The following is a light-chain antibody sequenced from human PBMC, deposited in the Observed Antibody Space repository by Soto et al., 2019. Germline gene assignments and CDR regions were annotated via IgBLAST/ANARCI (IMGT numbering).Light chain of an antibody. CDR1: NSDVGNYNS. V-gene: IGLV2-8*01. J-gene: IGLJ1*01. CDR3: SSYAVTKTFI. Sequence: QSVLTQPPSASGSPGQSVTISCTGTNSDVGNYNSVSWYQQHPGKAPKLLIYDVSQRPSGVPDRFSGSKSGNTASLTVSGLQADDEADYYCSSYAVTKTFIFGTGTKLTVL. CDR2: DVS.